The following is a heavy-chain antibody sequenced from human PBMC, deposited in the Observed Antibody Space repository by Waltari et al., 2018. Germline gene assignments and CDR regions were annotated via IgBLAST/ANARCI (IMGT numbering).Heavy chain of an antibody. J-gene: IGHJ4*02. Sequence: VQLWEGCVGVVQPVCVLRVWCAASGFIFSCYWMHWVRQAPGKGLVSVSHINTDGSITNYADSVKGRFTISRDNAKNTLSLQMNSLRAEDTAVYYCVMYSSSFLGDCWGQGTLVAVSS. CDR2: INTDGSIT. V-gene: IGHV3-74*02. D-gene: IGHD6-13*01. CDR3: VMYSSSFLGDC. CDR1: GFIFSCYW.